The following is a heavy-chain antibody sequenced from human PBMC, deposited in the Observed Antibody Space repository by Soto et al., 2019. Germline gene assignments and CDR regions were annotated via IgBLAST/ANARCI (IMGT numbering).Heavy chain of an antibody. V-gene: IGHV3-23*01. D-gene: IGHD4-17*01. J-gene: IGHJ3*02. Sequence: PGGSRRLSCAASGFTFSTYAMNWVRQAPGKGLEWISAISASGEYTAYADSVKGRFTISRDNSVSALYLQMNSLRIDDTAVYYCAHPRGYGVFDAYDIWGQGTMVTVSS. CDR2: ISASGEYT. CDR1: GFTFSTYA. CDR3: AHPRGYGVFDAYDI.